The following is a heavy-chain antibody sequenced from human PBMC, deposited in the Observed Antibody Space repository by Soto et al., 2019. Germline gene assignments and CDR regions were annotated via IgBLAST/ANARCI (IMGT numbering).Heavy chain of an antibody. D-gene: IGHD4-17*01. Sequence: ASVKVSCKASGYTFTSYGISWVRQAPGQGLEWMGWISAYNGNTNYAQKLQGRVTMTTDTSTSPAYMELRSLRSDATAVYYCARDWSGYDSGYGDYVFYFDYWGQGTLVTVSS. J-gene: IGHJ4*02. CDR3: ARDWSGYDSGYGDYVFYFDY. CDR2: ISAYNGNT. CDR1: GYTFTSYG. V-gene: IGHV1-18*01.